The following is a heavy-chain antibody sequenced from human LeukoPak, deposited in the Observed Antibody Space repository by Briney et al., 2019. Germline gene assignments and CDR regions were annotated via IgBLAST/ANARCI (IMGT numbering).Heavy chain of an antibody. CDR3: AREYPIAAAGL. J-gene: IGHJ4*02. CDR2: ISSSGSTI. CDR1: GFTFSSYE. D-gene: IGHD6-13*01. V-gene: IGHV3-48*03. Sequence: SGGSLRLSCAASGFTFSSYEMNWVRQAPGKGLEWVSYISSSGSTIYYADSVKGRFTISRDNAKNSLYLQMNGLRAEDTAVYYCAREYPIAAAGLWGQGTLVTVSS.